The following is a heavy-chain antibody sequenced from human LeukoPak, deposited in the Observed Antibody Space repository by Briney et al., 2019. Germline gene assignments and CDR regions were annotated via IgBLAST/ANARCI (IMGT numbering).Heavy chain of an antibody. J-gene: IGHJ4*02. CDR3: ARGGPIGQLWSWY. V-gene: IGHV4-34*01. CDR1: GASFSDYY. D-gene: IGHD5-18*01. CDR2: INHSGST. Sequence: KPSETLSLTCALYGASFSDYYWSWIRQPPGKGLEWIGEINHSGSTNYNPPLKSRVTISVDTSKNQFSLKLSSVTAADTAVYYCARGGPIGQLWSWYWGQGTLVTVSS.